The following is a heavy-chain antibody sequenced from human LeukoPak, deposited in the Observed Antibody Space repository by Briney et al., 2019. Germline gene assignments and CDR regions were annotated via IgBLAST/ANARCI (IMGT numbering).Heavy chain of an antibody. CDR1: GDSISSGGHS. CDR2: IYYSGST. Sequence: PSETLSLTCAVSGDSISSGGHSWSWIRQPPGKGLEWIGYIYYSGSTSYNPSLKSRVTISVDTSKNQFSLKLSSVTAADTAVYYCAREEALGSGSFDYWGQGTLVTVSS. V-gene: IGHV4-61*08. D-gene: IGHD1-26*01. CDR3: AREEALGSGSFDY. J-gene: IGHJ4*02.